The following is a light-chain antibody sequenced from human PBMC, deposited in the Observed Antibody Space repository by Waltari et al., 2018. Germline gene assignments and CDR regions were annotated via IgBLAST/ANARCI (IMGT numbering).Light chain of an antibody. J-gene: IGLJ3*02. V-gene: IGLV1-51*01. CDR2: DNN. CDR3: GTWDHSLSAWV. Sequence: QSVLPQQPSVTADPGQMVTIFCYGSAFNIEYNSLSWYQQLPGSAPKLLMYDNNKRPSGIPDRFSGSKSDTSATLGITVLQTGDEADYYCGTWDHSLSAWVFGGGTKLTVL. CDR1: AFNIEYNS.